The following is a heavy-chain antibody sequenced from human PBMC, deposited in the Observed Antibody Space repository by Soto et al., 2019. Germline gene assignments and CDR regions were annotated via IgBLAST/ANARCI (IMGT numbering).Heavy chain of an antibody. Sequence: GESLKISCAASGFTFSNYAMSWVRQAPGKGLEWVSSISGNGGTTYYADSVKGRFTFSRDNSENTLYLQMHSLRVEDTAMYYCARGRSGLSIVSGVDYWGQGTLVTVSS. D-gene: IGHD1-26*01. CDR2: ISGNGGTT. CDR1: GFTFSNYA. V-gene: IGHV3-23*01. J-gene: IGHJ4*02. CDR3: ARGRSGLSIVSGVDY.